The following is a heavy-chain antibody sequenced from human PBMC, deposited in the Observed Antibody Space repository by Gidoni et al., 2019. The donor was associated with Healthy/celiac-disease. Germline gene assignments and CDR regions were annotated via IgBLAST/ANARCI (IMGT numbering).Heavy chain of an antibody. CDR3: AKVFQVRLVRYYFDY. D-gene: IGHD6-6*01. J-gene: IGHJ4*02. Sequence: RFTISRDNSKNTLYLQMNSLRAEDTAVYYCAKVFQVRLVRYYFDYWGQGTLVTVSS. V-gene: IGHV3-23*01.